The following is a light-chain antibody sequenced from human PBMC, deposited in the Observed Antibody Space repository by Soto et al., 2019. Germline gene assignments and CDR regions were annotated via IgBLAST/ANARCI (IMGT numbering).Light chain of an antibody. Sequence: QSVLTQPASVSGSPGQSITISCTGTNTDVGAYNYVSWYQQHPGKAHKLVIFDVTNRPSEVSDRFSGSKSGNTASLTISGLHFEDEADYYCSSYRGSSTPVFGGGTKVTVL. V-gene: IGLV2-14*03. CDR1: NTDVGAYNY. J-gene: IGLJ2*01. CDR3: SSYRGSSTPV. CDR2: DVT.